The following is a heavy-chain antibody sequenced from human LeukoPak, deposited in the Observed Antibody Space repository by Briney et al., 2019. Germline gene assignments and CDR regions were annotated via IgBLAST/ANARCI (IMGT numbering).Heavy chain of an antibody. CDR2: MSGTGDNT. CDR3: AKDLAVAGTGGGFDY. CDR1: GFTFSLEA. D-gene: IGHD6-19*01. J-gene: IGHJ4*02. Sequence: GGSLRLSCAASGFTFSLEAMSWVRQAPGKGLEWVSSMSGTGDNTHYADSVKGRFTISRDTSKNTLYLQMNSLRVEDTALYFCAKDLAVAGTGGGFDYWGQGTLVTVSS. V-gene: IGHV3-23*01.